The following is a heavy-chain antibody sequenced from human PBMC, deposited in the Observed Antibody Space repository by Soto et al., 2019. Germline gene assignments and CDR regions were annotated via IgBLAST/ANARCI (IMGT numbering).Heavy chain of an antibody. CDR1: GFTFSSYW. J-gene: IGHJ3*02. D-gene: IGHD3-10*01. CDR3: ARILWFGASYAFDI. V-gene: IGHV3-7*01. CDR2: IKQDGSEK. Sequence: EVQLVESGGGLVQPGGSLRLSCAASGFTFSSYWMSWVRQAPGKGLEWVANIKQDGSEKYYVDSLKGRFTISRDNAKNSLYLQMNSLRAEGTAVYYCARILWFGASYAFDIWVQGTMVTVSS.